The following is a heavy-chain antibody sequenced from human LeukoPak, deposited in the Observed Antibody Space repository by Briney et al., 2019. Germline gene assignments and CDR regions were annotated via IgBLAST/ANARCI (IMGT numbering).Heavy chain of an antibody. CDR1: GTSFRDYF. Sequence: SETLSLTCVVSGTSFRDYFWAWIRQAPGKGLEWIGEVNHTGSTTYNSPLNSRVTISVDTSKNWFSLNLRSVTAADTGVYYCARRLTVWETKRSYYYMDVWGKGTTVIVSS. CDR2: VNHTGST. D-gene: IGHD1-26*01. V-gene: IGHV4-34*01. CDR3: ARRLTVWETKRSYYYMDV. J-gene: IGHJ6*03.